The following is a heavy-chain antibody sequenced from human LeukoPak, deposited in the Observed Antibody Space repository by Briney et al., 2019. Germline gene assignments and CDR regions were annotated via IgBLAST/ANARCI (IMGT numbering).Heavy chain of an antibody. CDR1: GFTFSSYE. CDR3: AREGTGHCSSTSCYGDY. Sequence: GGSLRLSCAASGFTFSSYEMNWVRQAPGKGVEWVSYISSSGSTIYYADSVKGRFTISRDNAKNSLYLQMNSLRAEDTAVYYCAREGTGHCSSTSCYGDYWGQGTLVTVSS. D-gene: IGHD2-2*01. CDR2: ISSSGSTI. V-gene: IGHV3-48*03. J-gene: IGHJ4*02.